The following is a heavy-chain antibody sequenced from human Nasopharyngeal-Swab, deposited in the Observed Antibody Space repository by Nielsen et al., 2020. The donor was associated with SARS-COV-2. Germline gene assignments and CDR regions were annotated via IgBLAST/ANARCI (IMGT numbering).Heavy chain of an antibody. V-gene: IGHV4-59*08. CDR2: IYYSGGT. Sequence: RQAPGKGLEWIGHIYYSGGTIYNPSLKSRVTISVDTSKNQFSLKLSSVTAADTAVYYCARRGTGGKKGAFDIWGQGTMVTVSS. J-gene: IGHJ3*02. D-gene: IGHD2-8*02. CDR3: ARRGTGGKKGAFDI.